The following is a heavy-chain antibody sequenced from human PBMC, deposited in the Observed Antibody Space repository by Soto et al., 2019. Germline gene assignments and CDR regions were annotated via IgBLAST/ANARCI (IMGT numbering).Heavy chain of an antibody. V-gene: IGHV6-1*01. CDR2: TYYRSKWYN. Sequence: QEQLQQSGPGLVKPSQTLSLTCAISGDSVSKNTATWNWIRQSPARGLEWLGRTYYRSKWYNDYAVSAKSRITLNADTSKNQLSLQLNSVTPEETAVYYCARGSLRGGNWYFDLWGRGTLVTVSS. D-gene: IGHD3-16*01. CDR3: ARGSLRGGNWYFDL. CDR1: GDSVSKNTAT. J-gene: IGHJ2*01.